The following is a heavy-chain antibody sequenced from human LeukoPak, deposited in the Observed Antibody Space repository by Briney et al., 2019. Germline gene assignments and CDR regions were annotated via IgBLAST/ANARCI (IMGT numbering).Heavy chain of an antibody. D-gene: IGHD5-18*01. J-gene: IGHJ4*02. Sequence: SETLSLTCAVYGGSFSGYYWSWIRQPPGKGLEWIEEINHSGSTNYNPSLKSRVTISVDTSKNQFSLKLSSVTAADTAVYYCARGRGYSYGFRYWGQGTLVTVSS. V-gene: IGHV4-34*01. CDR3: ARGRGYSYGFRY. CDR1: GGSFSGYY. CDR2: INHSGST.